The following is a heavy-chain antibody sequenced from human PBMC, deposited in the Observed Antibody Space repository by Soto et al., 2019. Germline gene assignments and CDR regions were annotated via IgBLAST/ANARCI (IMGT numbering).Heavy chain of an antibody. CDR3: ESDRGYCDASVTYS. D-gene: IGHD5-18*01. CDR1: GFAFSSYG. CDR2: ISYDGSLQ. J-gene: IGHJ4*02. V-gene: IGHV3-30*03. Sequence: QAQLVESGGGVVKPWRSLRLSCAASGFAFSSYGMHWVRQAPGTGLEWVAVISYDGSLQHSADSVKGRFTISRDNSKNMLLLQISSLRAEDPAVYYCESDRGYCDASVTYSLGQGTLVSVSS.